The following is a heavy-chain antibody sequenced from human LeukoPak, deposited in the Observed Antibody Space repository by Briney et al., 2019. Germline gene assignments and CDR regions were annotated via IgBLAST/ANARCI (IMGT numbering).Heavy chain of an antibody. CDR1: GYTFTSYY. Sequence: APVKVSCKASGYTFTSYYMHWVRQAPGQGLEWMGIINPSGGSTSYAQKFQGRVTMTRDTSTSTVYMELSSLRSEDTAVYYCARDCLRASRSGGGCYLGGFDYWGQGTLVTVSS. CDR3: ARDCLRASRSGGGCYLGGFDY. J-gene: IGHJ4*02. V-gene: IGHV1-46*01. CDR2: INPSGGST. D-gene: IGHD2-15*01.